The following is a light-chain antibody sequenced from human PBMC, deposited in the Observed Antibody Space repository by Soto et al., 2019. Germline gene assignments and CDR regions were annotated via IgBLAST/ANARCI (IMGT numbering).Light chain of an antibody. CDR2: DVS. V-gene: IGLV2-14*01. J-gene: IGLJ1*01. Sequence: QSALTQPASVSGSPGQSITISCTGTSSDVGGYNYVSWYQQHPGKAPKLMIYDVSNRPSGVSNRFSGSKSGNTASLTISGLQAEDESDYYCTSSTISSTLLYVFGPGTKLTVL. CDR1: SSDVGGYNY. CDR3: TSSTISSTLLYV.